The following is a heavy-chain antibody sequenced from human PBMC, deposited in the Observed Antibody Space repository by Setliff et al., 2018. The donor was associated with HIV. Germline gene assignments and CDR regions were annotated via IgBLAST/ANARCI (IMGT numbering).Heavy chain of an antibody. V-gene: IGHV5-51*01. D-gene: IGHD3-22*01. CDR3: ARLGDSFDSSGYYYSAEYFQH. CDR2: IYPGDSDT. J-gene: IGHJ1*01. Sequence: GESLTISCKGSGYSFTSYWIGWVRQMPGKGLEWMGIIYPGDSDTTYSSSFQGQVTISADKSINTAYLQWSSLKASDTAMYYCARLGDSFDSSGYYYSAEYFQHWGQGTLVTVSS. CDR1: GYSFTSYW.